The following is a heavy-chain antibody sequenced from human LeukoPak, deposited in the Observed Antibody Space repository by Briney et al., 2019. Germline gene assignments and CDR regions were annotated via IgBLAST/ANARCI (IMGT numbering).Heavy chain of an antibody. CDR1: GFTFDDYA. V-gene: IGHV3-43*02. Sequence: PGGSLRLSCAASGFTFDDYAMHWVRQAPGKGLGWVSLISGDGGSTYYADSVKGRFTISRDNSKNSLYLQMNSLRTEDTALYYCAKDGSSSSPFEYWGQGTLVTVSS. J-gene: IGHJ4*02. D-gene: IGHD6-13*01. CDR2: ISGDGGST. CDR3: AKDGSSSSPFEY.